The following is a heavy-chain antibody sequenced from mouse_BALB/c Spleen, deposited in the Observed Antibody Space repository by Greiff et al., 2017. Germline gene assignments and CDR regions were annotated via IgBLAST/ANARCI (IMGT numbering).Heavy chain of an antibody. Sequence: EVQGVESGGGLVKPGGSLKLSCAASGFTFSDYYMYWVRQTPEKRLEWVATISDGGSYTYYPDSVKGRFTISRDNAKNNLYLQMSSLKSEDTAMYYCARRQDAMDYWGQGTSVTVSA. CDR2: ISDGGSYT. CDR3: ARRQDAMDY. CDR1: GFTFSDYY. J-gene: IGHJ4*01. V-gene: IGHV5-4*02. D-gene: IGHD3-2*01.